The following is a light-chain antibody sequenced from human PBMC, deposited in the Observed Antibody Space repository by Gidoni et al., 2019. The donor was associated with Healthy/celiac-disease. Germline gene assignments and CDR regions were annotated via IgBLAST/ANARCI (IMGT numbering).Light chain of an antibody. CDR1: QSGSSSY. V-gene: IGKV3-20*01. CDR2: GAS. CDR3: QQYGSSPRT. J-gene: IGKJ1*01. Sequence: EIVLTQSPGTLSLSQGERATLSCRGSQSGSSSYLAWYQQKPGQAPRLLIYGASSRATGIPDRFSGSGSGTDFTLTISRLEPEDVAVYYCQQYGSSPRTFGQGTKVEIK.